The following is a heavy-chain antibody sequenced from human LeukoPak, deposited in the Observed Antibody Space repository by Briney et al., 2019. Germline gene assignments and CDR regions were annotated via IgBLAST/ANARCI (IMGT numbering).Heavy chain of an antibody. CDR1: GYTFTTYY. V-gene: IGHV1-18*01. Sequence: ASVKVSCKASGYTFTTYYIHWVRQAPGQGLEWMGWISAYNGNTNYAQKLQGRVTMTTDTSTSTAYMELRSLRSDDTAVYYCARALTGTIPFDYWGQGTLVTVSS. CDR2: ISAYNGNT. CDR3: ARALTGTIPFDY. D-gene: IGHD1-7*01. J-gene: IGHJ4*02.